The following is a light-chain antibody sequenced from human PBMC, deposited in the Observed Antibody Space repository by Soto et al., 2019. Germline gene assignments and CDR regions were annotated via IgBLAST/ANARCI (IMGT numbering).Light chain of an antibody. CDR3: QQYGSSRWT. J-gene: IGKJ1*01. CDR1: QSVSSIY. CDR2: GAS. V-gene: IGKV3-20*01. Sequence: EIVLTQSPGTLSLSPGERATLSCRASQSVSSIYLAWYQQKPGQAPRLLIYGASSRATGIPDRFSGSGSGTDFTLTISRLEPEECAVYYCQQYGSSRWTFGQGTKGEI.